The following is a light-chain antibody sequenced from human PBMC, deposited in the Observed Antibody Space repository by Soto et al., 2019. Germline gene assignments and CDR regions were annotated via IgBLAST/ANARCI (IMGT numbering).Light chain of an antibody. J-gene: IGKJ1*01. V-gene: IGKV3D-15*01. CDR1: QSVSN. Sequence: EIVLTQSPGTLSLSPWERATLSCRASQSVSNIAWYQQKPGQAPRRLIYGASNRATGIPDRFSGSGSGTEFTLTISSLQSEDFAVYYCQQYNNWPQTFGQGTKVDIK. CDR2: GAS. CDR3: QQYNNWPQT.